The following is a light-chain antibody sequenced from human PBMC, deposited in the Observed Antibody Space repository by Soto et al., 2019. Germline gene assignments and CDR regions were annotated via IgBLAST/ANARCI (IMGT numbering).Light chain of an antibody. V-gene: IGLV2-14*03. J-gene: IGLJ2*01. CDR2: DVS. CDR3: NSFTTSSTLV. CDR1: SSEVGAYNY. Sequence: QSVLTQPASVSGSPGQSITISCTGTSSEVGAYNYVSWYQHHPGKAPKLMIYDVSNRPSGVSNRFSGSKSGNTASLTISRLQAEDEADYYCNSFTTSSTLVFGGGTKVTVL.